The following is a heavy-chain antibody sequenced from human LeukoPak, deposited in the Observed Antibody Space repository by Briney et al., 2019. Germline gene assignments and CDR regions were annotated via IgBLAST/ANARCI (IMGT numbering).Heavy chain of an antibody. V-gene: IGHV3-7*03. CDR3: ARDDARPGTEYSRRGGTTNYYYYYREI. J-gene: IGHJ6*03. CDR1: GFTFSSYC. CDR2: IKHNGSDK. D-gene: IGHD1/OR15-1a*01. Sequence: PGGSLRLSCAASGFTFSSYCMSWVRQAPGKGLEWVAKIKHNGSDKYYADSVKGRFTISRDNAKNTLYLQMNSLRAEDTAVYYCARDDARPGTEYSRRGGTTNYYYYYREISGERATVSVSS.